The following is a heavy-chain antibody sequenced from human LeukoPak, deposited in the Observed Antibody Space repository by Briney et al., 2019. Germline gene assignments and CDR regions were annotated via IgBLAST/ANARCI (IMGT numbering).Heavy chain of an antibody. Sequence: GGSLRLPCVGSGFTFSDYWMSWVRQAPGKGLEWVANIKQDGSENDYVDALKGRFTISRDNAKNSLYLQMNSLRAEDTAVYYCARWLELMRNFDWWGQGTLVTVSS. D-gene: IGHD5-24*01. CDR2: IKQDGSEN. J-gene: IGHJ4*02. CDR3: ARWLELMRNFDW. CDR1: GFTFSDYW. V-gene: IGHV3-7*01.